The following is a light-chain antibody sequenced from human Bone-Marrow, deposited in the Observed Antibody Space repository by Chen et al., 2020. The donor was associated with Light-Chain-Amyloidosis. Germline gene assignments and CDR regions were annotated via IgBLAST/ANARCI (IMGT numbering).Light chain of an antibody. CDR3: AEWEGGRGGDV. J-gene: IGLJ1*01. CDR1: SSNIGLNY. CDR2: RNN. V-gene: IGLV1-47*01. Sequence: QSVLTQPPSASGTPRQRVTISCSGASSNIGLNYVYWYQHFPGAAPNLLIHRNNQRPSGGPDGCSAATSGASAVLPISGRRAEGEADDYCAEWEGGRGGDVFGAGTKVIVL.